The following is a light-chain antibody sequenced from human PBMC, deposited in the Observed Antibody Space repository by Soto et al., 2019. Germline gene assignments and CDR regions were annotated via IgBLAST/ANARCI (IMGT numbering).Light chain of an antibody. CDR1: QSIRTS. CDR2: DAS. Sequence: EVVLTQSPATLSLSPGARATLSCRARQSIRTSLAWYQQKPGQAPRLVIFDASNRANGVPARFGGSVSGTDFTLPINSLEPEDFASYYCQQRNVWPPITFGQGTRLEIK. CDR3: QQRNVWPPIT. J-gene: IGKJ5*01. V-gene: IGKV3-11*01.